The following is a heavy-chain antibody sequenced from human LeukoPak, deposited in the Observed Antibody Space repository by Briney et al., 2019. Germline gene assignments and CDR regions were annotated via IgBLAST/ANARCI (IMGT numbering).Heavy chain of an antibody. J-gene: IGHJ3*02. CDR1: GFTFSSYS. V-gene: IGHV3-48*04. CDR2: ISSSSSTI. D-gene: IGHD2/OR15-2a*01. Sequence: GGSLRLSCAASGFTFSSYSMNWVRQAPGKGLEWVSYISSSSSTIYYADSVKGRFTISRDNAKNSLYLQMNSLRAEDTAVYYCLTIVETTFDAFDIWGQGTMVTVSS. CDR3: LTIVETTFDAFDI.